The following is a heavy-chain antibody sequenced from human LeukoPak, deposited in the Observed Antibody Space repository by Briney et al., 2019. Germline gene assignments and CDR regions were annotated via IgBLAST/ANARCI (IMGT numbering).Heavy chain of an antibody. Sequence: PGGSLRLSCAASGFTFSSYAMSWVRQAPGKGLEWVSAISGSGGSTYYADSVKGRFTISRDNSKNTLYLQMNSLRAEDTAVYYCAKALTIVGATTVGYWGQGTLVTVSS. V-gene: IGHV3-23*01. J-gene: IGHJ4*02. CDR2: ISGSGGST. CDR3: AKALTIVGATTVGY. D-gene: IGHD1-26*01. CDR1: GFTFSSYA.